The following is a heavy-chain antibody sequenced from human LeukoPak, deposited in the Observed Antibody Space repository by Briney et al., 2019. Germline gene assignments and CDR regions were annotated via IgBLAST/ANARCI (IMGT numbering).Heavy chain of an antibody. J-gene: IGHJ4*02. D-gene: IGHD6-19*01. V-gene: IGHV4-61*02. CDR3: ARDLSSGWYGDYFDY. Sequence: SETLSLTCTVSGGSISSGSYYWSWIRQPAGKGLEWIGRIYTSGSTNYNPSLKSRVTISVDTSKNQFSLKLSSVTAADTAVYYCARDLSSGWYGDYFDYWGQGTLVTVSS. CDR2: IYTSGST. CDR1: GGSISSGSYY.